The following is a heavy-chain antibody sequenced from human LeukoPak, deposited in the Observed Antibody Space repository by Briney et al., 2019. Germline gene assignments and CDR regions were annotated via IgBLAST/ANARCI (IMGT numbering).Heavy chain of an antibody. CDR3: ARGGTWPTMIDF. D-gene: IGHD3-22*01. V-gene: IGHV3-21*01. CDR1: GFTFSSYS. J-gene: IGHJ4*02. Sequence: GGSLRLSCAASGFTFSSYSMNWVRQAPGKGLEWVSSISSSSSYIYYADSVKGRFTISRDNAKNSLYLQMNSLRAEDTAVYYCARGGTWPTMIDFWGQGTLVTVSS. CDR2: ISSSSSYI.